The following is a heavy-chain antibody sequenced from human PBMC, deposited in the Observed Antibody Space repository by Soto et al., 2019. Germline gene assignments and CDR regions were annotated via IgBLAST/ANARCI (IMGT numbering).Heavy chain of an antibody. CDR2: IYYSGST. V-gene: IGHV4-39*01. Sequence: SETLSLTCTVSGGSISSSSYYWGWIRQPPGKGLEWIGSIYYSGSTYYNPSLKSRVTISVDTSKNQFSLKLSSVTAADTAVYYRARLKVGTMVRGVIGFDYWGQGTLVTVS. CDR3: ARLKVGTMVRGVIGFDY. CDR1: GGSISSSSYY. J-gene: IGHJ4*02. D-gene: IGHD3-10*01.